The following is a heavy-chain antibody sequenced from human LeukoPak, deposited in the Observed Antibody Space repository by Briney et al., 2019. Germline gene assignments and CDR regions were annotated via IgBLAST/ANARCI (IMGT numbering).Heavy chain of an antibody. Sequence: GGSLRLSCGASRCTFRSYAMSWLRQAPGKGLEWVSAISGSGGSTYYADSVKGRFTISRDNSKNTLYLQMNSLRAEDTAISYCEKFDTSDNSGYHNKVLDAFDIWGQGTMVTVSS. D-gene: IGHD3-22*01. CDR1: RCTFRSYA. CDR2: ISGSGGST. V-gene: IGHV3-23*01. CDR3: EKFDTSDNSGYHNKVLDAFDI. J-gene: IGHJ3*02.